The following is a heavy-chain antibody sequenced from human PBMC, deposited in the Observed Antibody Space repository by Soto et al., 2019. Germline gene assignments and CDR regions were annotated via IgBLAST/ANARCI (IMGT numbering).Heavy chain of an antibody. CDR2: IWYDGSNK. D-gene: IGHD3-22*01. J-gene: IGHJ4*02. Sequence: PGGSLRLSCAASGFTFSSYGMHWVRQAPGKGLEWVAVIWYDGSNKYYADSVKGRFTISRDNSKNTLYLRMNSLRAEDTAVYYCARARPVYDSSGYFNYWGQGTLVTVSS. CDR1: GFTFSSYG. CDR3: ARARPVYDSSGYFNY. V-gene: IGHV3-33*01.